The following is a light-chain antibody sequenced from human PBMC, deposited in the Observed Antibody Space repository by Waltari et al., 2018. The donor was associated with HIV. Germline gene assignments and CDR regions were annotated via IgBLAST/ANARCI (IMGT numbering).Light chain of an antibody. CDR1: TSDVGGYNH. V-gene: IGLV2-14*01. CDR3: SSYTSSSTVV. CDR2: EVS. Sequence: QSAPTQPASVSGSPGQSITIPCTGTTSDVGGYNHVSWYQPHPGKAPKLMIYEVSNRPSGVSNRLSGSKSGNTASLTISGLQAEDEADYYCSSYTSSSTVVFGGGTKLTVL. J-gene: IGLJ3*02.